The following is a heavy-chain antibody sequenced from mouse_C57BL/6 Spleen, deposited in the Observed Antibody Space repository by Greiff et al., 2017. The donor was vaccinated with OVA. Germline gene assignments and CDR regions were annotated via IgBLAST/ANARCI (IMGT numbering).Heavy chain of an antibody. J-gene: IGHJ2*01. CDR3: ARGLITTVVATGFDY. Sequence: QVQLKQSGPELVKPGASVKISCKASGYAFSSSWMNWVKQRPGKGLEWIGRIYPGDGDTNYNGKFKGKATLTADKSSSTAYMQLSSLTSEDSAVYFCARGLITTVVATGFDYWGQGTTLTVSS. D-gene: IGHD1-1*01. V-gene: IGHV1-82*01. CDR2: IYPGDGDT. CDR1: GYAFSSSW.